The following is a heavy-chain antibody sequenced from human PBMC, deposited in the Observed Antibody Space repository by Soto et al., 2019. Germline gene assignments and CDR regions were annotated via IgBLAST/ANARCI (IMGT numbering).Heavy chain of an antibody. D-gene: IGHD3-3*01. CDR2: IYYSGST. CDR3: ARGQNDFWSGYGFDP. V-gene: IGHV4-59*12. CDR1: GGSISSYY. J-gene: IGHJ5*02. Sequence: SETLSLTCTVSGGSISSYYWSWIRQPPGKGLEWIGYIYYSGSTNYNPSLKSRVTISVDTSKNQFALKLSSVTAADTAVYYCARGQNDFWSGYGFDPWGQGTLVTVSS.